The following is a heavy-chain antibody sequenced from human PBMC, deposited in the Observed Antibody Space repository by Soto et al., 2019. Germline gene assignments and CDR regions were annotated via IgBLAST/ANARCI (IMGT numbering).Heavy chain of an antibody. Sequence: GESLKISCKASGYTFTDYWIGWVRQMPGKGLEWMGIIYPGDSNIRYSTSFQGQVTISVDKSISTAYLQWTSLKASDTAMYYCARRGGGYGGYYYNYGLDVWGQGTTVTVS. D-gene: IGHD5-12*01. CDR2: IYPGDSNI. CDR3: ARRGGGYGGYYYNYGLDV. J-gene: IGHJ6*02. V-gene: IGHV5-51*01. CDR1: GYTFTDYW.